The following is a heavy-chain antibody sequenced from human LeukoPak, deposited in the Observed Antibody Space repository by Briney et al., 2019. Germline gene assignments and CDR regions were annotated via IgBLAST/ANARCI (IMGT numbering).Heavy chain of an antibody. CDR2: IYSGGST. CDR3: AKATYDILTGYLN. J-gene: IGHJ4*02. V-gene: IGHV3-53*01. D-gene: IGHD3-9*01. CDR1: GFTVSSGY. Sequence: QTGGSLRLSCAASGFTVSSGYMNWVRQAPGKGLEWVSVIYSGGSTYYADSVKGRFTISRNKSKNTLYLQMNSLRAEDTAVYYCAKATYDILTGYLNWGQGTLVTVSS.